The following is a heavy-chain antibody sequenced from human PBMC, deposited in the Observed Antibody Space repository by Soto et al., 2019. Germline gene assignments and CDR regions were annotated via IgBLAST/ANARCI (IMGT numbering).Heavy chain of an antibody. D-gene: IGHD6-6*01. CDR2: ISSSSSYT. CDR1: GFTFSDYH. CDR3: ARFDTAARPEFGNYYYYGMDV. J-gene: IGHJ6*02. Sequence: QVQLVESGGGLVKPGGSLRLSCAASGFTFSDYHMSWIRQAPGKGLEWVSYISSSSSYTNYADSVKGRFTISRDNAKNSLYLQMNSLRAEDTAVYYCARFDTAARPEFGNYYYYGMDVWGQGTTVTVSS. V-gene: IGHV3-11*06.